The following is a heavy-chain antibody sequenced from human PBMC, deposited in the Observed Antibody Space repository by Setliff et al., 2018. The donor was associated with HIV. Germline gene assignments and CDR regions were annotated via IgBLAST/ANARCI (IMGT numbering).Heavy chain of an antibody. CDR2: ISYDGSNK. V-gene: IGHV3-30*01. CDR1: GFIFNKFA. CDR3: AKNARDYYYYYMDV. J-gene: IGHJ6*03. Sequence: GGSLRLSCAASGFIFNKFALHWVRQAPGKGLEWVAVISYDGSNKYSADSVKGRFTISRDNSKNTLYLQMNSLRTEDTAVYYCAKNARDYYYYYMDVWGKGTTVTVSS.